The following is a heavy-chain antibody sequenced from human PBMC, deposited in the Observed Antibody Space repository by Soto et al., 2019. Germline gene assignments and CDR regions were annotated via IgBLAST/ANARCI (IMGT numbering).Heavy chain of an antibody. Sequence: LSLTCAVYGGSFSVHYWSWIRQPPGKGLEWIGEINHSGDTSYNPSLKSRVTISVDTSKSQFSLKLTSVTAADRAVYYCARGSVDTVDSSGFYEYWGKGPPVTVSS. CDR3: ARGSVDTVDSSGFYEY. V-gene: IGHV4-34*01. J-gene: IGHJ4*02. CDR2: INHSGDT. CDR1: GGSFSVHY. D-gene: IGHD3-22*01.